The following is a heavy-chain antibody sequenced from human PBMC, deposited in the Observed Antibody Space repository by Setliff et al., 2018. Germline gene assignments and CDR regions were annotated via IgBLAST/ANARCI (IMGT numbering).Heavy chain of an antibody. D-gene: IGHD6-19*01. J-gene: IGHJ3*02. CDR2: FDPEDGET. V-gene: IGHV1-24*01. Sequence: ASVKVSCKVSGYTLTELSMHWVRQAPGKGLEWMGGFDPEDGETIYAQKFQGRVTMTEDTSTDTAYMELSSLRSEDTAVYYCATEAPVEVAVAGTSAFDIWGQGTMVTVSS. CDR1: GYTLTELS. CDR3: ATEAPVEVAVAGTSAFDI.